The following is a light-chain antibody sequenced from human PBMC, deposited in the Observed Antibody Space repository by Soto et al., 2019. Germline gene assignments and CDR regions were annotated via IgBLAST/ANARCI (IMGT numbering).Light chain of an antibody. J-gene: IGKJ3*01. CDR1: QSVKSSY. Sequence: ELVLTQSPGTLSLSPGERATLSCRASQSVKSSYLAWYQQKPGQAPRLLIYGASTRATGIPVRFRGSGSGTEFTLTISSLQSEDSAVYYCHQYNSWPRGTFGTGTKVEIK. V-gene: IGKV3-15*01. CDR2: GAS. CDR3: HQYNSWPRGT.